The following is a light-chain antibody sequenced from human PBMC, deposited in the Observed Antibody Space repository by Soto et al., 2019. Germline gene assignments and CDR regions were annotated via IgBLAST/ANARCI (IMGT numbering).Light chain of an antibody. CDR3: QQYNDWPLT. CDR1: QSVNSK. Sequence: EIIMTQSPATLSMSPGERATLSCRASQSVNSKLAWYQQKPGQPPRLLIYGTSTRATDIPVRFSGGGSGTEFTLTISSLQSDDFAVYHCQQYNDWPLTFGGGTEVDIK. J-gene: IGKJ4*01. V-gene: IGKV3-15*01. CDR2: GTS.